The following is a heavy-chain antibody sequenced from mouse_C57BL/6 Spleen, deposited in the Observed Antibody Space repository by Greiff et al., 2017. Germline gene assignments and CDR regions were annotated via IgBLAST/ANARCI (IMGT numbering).Heavy chain of an antibody. J-gene: IGHJ4*01. Sequence: VKLMESGPGLVQPSQSLSITCTVSGFSLTSYGVHWVRQSPGKGLEWLGVIWSGGSTDYNAAFISRLSISKDNSKSQVFFKMNSLQADDTAIYYCARDPGTRDYAMDYWGQGTSVTVSS. D-gene: IGHD4-1*01. CDR2: IWSGGST. CDR3: ARDPGTRDYAMDY. V-gene: IGHV2-2*01. CDR1: GFSLTSYG.